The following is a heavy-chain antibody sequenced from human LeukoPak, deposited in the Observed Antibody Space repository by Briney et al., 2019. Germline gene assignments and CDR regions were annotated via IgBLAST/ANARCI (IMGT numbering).Heavy chain of an antibody. CDR3: ASIPDYGGNSGFFY. CDR2: INHSGST. J-gene: IGHJ4*02. D-gene: IGHD4-23*01. V-gene: IGHV4-34*01. CDR1: GGSFSGYY. Sequence: SETLSLTCAVYGGSFSGYYWSWIRQPPGKGLEWIGEINHSGSTNCNPSLKSRVTISVDTSKNQFSLKLSSVTAADTAVYYCASIPDYGGNSGFFYWGQGTLVTVSS.